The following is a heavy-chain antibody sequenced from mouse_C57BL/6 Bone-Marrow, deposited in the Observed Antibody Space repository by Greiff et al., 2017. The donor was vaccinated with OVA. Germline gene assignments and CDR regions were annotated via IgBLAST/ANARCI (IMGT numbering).Heavy chain of an antibody. CDR2: IDPEDGDT. Sequence: VTLKESGAELVRPGASVKLSCTASGFNIKDYYMHWVKQRPEQGLEWIGRIDPEDGDTEYAPKFQGKATMTADTSSNTAYMQLSSLTSEDTAVYYCTTNYGSSPYYFDYWGQGTTLTVSS. CDR3: TTNYGSSPYYFDY. D-gene: IGHD1-1*01. J-gene: IGHJ2*01. CDR1: GFNIKDYY. V-gene: IGHV14-1*01.